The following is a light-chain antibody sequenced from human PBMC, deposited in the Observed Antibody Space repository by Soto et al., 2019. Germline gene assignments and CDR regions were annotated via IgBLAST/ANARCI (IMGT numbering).Light chain of an antibody. CDR2: GNT. CDR1: GSNIGAGFD. J-gene: IGLJ2*01. CDR3: QSYDSILGAV. V-gene: IGLV1-40*01. Sequence: QSVLTQPPSVFGAPGQRITISCTGAGSNIGAGFDVHWYQQLPGTVPKLLIYGNTNRPSGVPDRFSGSRSGASASLAITGLQVEDEANYYCQSYDSILGAVFGGGTKVTVL.